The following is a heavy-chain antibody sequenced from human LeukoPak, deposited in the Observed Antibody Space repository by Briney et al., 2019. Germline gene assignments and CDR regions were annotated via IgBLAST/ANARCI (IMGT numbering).Heavy chain of an antibody. V-gene: IGHV3-74*01. J-gene: IGHJ3*02. Sequence: GGSLRLSCAASGFTFSSYWMHWVRQVPGKGLVWVARIGTDGSRTTYAAYVQGRFTISRDNAKNTLYLQMNSLRAEDTAVYYCARDKYGGNSNAFDIWGQGTLVTVSS. CDR3: ARDKYGGNSNAFDI. CDR2: IGTDGSRT. D-gene: IGHD4-23*01. CDR1: GFTFSSYW.